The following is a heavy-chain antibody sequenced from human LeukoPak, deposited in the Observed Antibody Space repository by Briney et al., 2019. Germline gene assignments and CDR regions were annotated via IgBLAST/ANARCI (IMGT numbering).Heavy chain of an antibody. V-gene: IGHV5-51*01. J-gene: IGHJ6*02. D-gene: IGHD6-6*01. CDR2: IYPGDPDT. CDR1: GYSFTSYW. Sequence: GESLKISCKGSGYSFTSYWIGWVRQMPGKGLEWMGIIYPGDPDTRYSPSFQGQVTISADKSISTAYLQWSSLKASDTAMYYCARQSISSTQLYYYYGMDVWGQGTTVTVSS. CDR3: ARQSISSTQLYYYYGMDV.